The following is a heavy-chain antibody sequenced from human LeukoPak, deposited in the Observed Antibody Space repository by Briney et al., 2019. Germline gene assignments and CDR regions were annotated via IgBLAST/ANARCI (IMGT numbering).Heavy chain of an antibody. CDR3: ARDGNGDAFDI. Sequence: SQTLSLTCTVSGDSISSGDYYCSWIRQHPGEGLEWIGYIYYSGSTYYNPSLKSRVTISVDTSKNQFSLKLSSVTAADTAVYYCARDGNGDAFDIWGQGTMVTVSS. J-gene: IGHJ3*02. V-gene: IGHV4-31*03. D-gene: IGHD1-1*01. CDR1: GDSISSGDYY. CDR2: IYYSGST.